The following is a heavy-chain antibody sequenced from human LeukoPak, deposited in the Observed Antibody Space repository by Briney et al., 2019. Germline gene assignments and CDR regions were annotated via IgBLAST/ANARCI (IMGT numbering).Heavy chain of an antibody. V-gene: IGHV4-4*07. D-gene: IGHD2-15*01. J-gene: IGHJ4*02. CDR1: GGSISSYY. CDR2: IHTSGST. CDR3: ARVICSGGSCRFDY. Sequence: PSETLSLTCTVSGGSISSYYWNWIRQPAGKGLEWIGRIHTSGSTNYNPSLKSRVTMSVDTSKNKFSLKLSSVTAADTAVYYCARVICSGGSCRFDYWGQRTLVTVSS.